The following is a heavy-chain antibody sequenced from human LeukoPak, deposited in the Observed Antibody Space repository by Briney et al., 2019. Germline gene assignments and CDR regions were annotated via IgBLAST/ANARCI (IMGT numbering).Heavy chain of an antibody. D-gene: IGHD3-10*01. V-gene: IGHV4-39*07. CDR1: GGSISSSTYY. CDR2: IFYTGTT. Sequence: PSETLSLTCTVSGGSISSSTYYWGWIRQPPGKGLEWIGSIFYTGTTYYNPSLKSRVTISADTSKNQFSLKLRSVTAADTAVYYCARGLGYGSGNYYTGDWFDPWGQGTLVTVSS. J-gene: IGHJ5*02. CDR3: ARGLGYGSGNYYTGDWFDP.